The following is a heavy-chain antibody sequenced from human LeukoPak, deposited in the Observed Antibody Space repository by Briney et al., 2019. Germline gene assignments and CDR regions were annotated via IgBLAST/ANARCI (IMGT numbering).Heavy chain of an antibody. CDR1: GFTFSSYW. Sequence: GGSLRLSCAASGFTFSSYWMHWVRQAPGKGLVWVSRINSDGSTTNYADSVKGRFTISRDNAKNTVYLQMNSLRAEDTAVYYCARRVPSQVITDYFDYWGQGALVTVSS. V-gene: IGHV3-74*01. CDR3: ARRVPSQVITDYFDY. J-gene: IGHJ4*02. D-gene: IGHD3-16*01. CDR2: INSDGSTT.